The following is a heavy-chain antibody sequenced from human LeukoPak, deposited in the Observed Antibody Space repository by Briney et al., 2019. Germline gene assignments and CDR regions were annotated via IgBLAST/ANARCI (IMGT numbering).Heavy chain of an antibody. V-gene: IGHV3-21*01. J-gene: IGHJ3*02. CDR1: GFTFSSYS. Sequence: PGGSLRLSCAASGFTFSSYSMNWVRQAPGKGLEWVSSISSSSTYIYYADSVKGRFTISRDNAKNSLYLQMNSLRAEDTAVYYCARDMLGGDYVWGSYRDDAFDIWGQGTMVTVSS. CDR2: ISSSSTYI. D-gene: IGHD3-16*02. CDR3: ARDMLGGDYVWGSYRDDAFDI.